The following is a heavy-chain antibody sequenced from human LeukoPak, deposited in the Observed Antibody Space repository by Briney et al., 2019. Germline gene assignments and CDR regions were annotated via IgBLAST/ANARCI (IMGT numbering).Heavy chain of an antibody. V-gene: IGHV1-24*01. D-gene: IGHD3-10*01. CDR1: GYTLTELS. CDR3: ATVLPLYGSGANWFDP. J-gene: IGHJ5*02. CDR2: FDPEDGET. Sequence: ASVKVSCKVSGYTLTELSMHWVRRAPGKGLEWMGGFDPEDGETIYAQKFQGRVTMTEDTSTDTAYMELSSLRSEDTAVYYCATVLPLYGSGANWFDPWGQGTLVTVSS.